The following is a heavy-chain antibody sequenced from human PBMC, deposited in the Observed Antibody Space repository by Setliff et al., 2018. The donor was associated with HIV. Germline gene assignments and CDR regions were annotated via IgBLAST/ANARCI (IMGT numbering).Heavy chain of an antibody. Sequence: SETLSLTCAVSGGSMSSYYWSWIRQTPGKGLEWIGYIYASGSTKYNPSLESRVTISVDTSKNQFSLNLRSVTAADTATYYCARGNYYASGLDYWGQGTLVTVSS. CDR3: ARGNYYASGLDY. CDR2: IYASGST. D-gene: IGHD3-10*01. V-gene: IGHV4-59*01. CDR1: GGSMSSYY. J-gene: IGHJ4*02.